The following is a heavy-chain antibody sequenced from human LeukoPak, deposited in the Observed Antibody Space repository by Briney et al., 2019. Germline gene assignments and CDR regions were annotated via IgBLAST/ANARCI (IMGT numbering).Heavy chain of an antibody. CDR1: GFTFSSYW. J-gene: IGHJ5*02. CDR2: IKQDGSEK. D-gene: IGHD6-19*01. Sequence: GGSLRLSCAASGFTFSSYWMSWVRQAPGKGLEWVANIKQDGSEKYYVDSVKGRFTISRDNAKNSLYLQMNSLRAEDTAVYYCARQGGSGWSYPCNWFDPWGQGTLVTVSS. CDR3: ARQGGSGWSYPCNWFDP. V-gene: IGHV3-7*01.